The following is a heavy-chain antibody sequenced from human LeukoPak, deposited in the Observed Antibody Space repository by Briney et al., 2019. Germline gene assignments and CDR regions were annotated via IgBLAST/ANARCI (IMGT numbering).Heavy chain of an antibody. Sequence: SQTLSLTCTVSGGSISSGSYYWRWIRQPAGKGLEWIGRIYTSGSTNYNPSLKSRVTISVDTSKNQFSLKLSSVTAADTAVYYCARETWFGELSNYYYYYMDVWGKGTTVTISS. CDR1: GGSISSGSYY. J-gene: IGHJ6*03. V-gene: IGHV4-61*02. CDR2: IYTSGST. CDR3: ARETWFGELSNYYYYYMDV. D-gene: IGHD3-10*01.